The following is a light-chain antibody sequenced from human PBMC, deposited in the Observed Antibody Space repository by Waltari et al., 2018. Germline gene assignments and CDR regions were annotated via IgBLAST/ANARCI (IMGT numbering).Light chain of an antibody. Sequence: EIVLTQSPATLSLSPGERATLSCRASQSVGSYLAWYQQRPGQAPRLLIYDASNRATGIPARFSGSGSGTDLTLTISSLEPEDFAVYYCQQRSIWPPLTFGGGTKVEIK. CDR2: DAS. J-gene: IGKJ4*01. CDR1: QSVGSY. CDR3: QQRSIWPPLT. V-gene: IGKV3-11*01.